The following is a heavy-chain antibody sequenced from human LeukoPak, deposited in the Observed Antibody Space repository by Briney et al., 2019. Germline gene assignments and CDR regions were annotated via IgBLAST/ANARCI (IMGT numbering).Heavy chain of an antibody. D-gene: IGHD6-6*01. CDR1: GFTFSSYW. J-gene: IGHJ3*02. V-gene: IGHV3-74*01. Sequence: GGSLRLSCAASGFTFSSYWMHWVRQAPGKGPVWVSRINSDGSTTTYADSVKGRFTISRDNAKNTLYLQMNSLRAEDTAVYYRARSSGAFDIWGQGTMVTVSS. CDR2: INSDGSTT. CDR3: ARSSGAFDI.